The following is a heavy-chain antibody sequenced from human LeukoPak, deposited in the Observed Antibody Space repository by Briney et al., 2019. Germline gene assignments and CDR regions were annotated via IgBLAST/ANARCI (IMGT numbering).Heavy chain of an antibody. J-gene: IGHJ4*02. D-gene: IGHD4-23*01. CDR3: ARGRPHGNDY. V-gene: IGHV3-74*01. Sequence: GGSLRLSCAASGFTFSSYWMNWVRQAPGKGLVWVTRIASDGSSTTYADSVKGRFSISRDNAKNTLYLQMNSLRVEDTAVYYCARGRPHGNDYWGQGTLVTVSS. CDR1: GFTFSSYW. CDR2: IASDGSST.